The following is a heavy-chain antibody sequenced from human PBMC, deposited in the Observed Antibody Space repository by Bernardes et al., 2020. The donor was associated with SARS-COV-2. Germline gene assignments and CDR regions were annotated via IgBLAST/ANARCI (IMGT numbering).Heavy chain of an antibody. D-gene: IGHD3-3*01. Sequence: SATLTLTCTVSGGSISSGSYYWSWIRQPAGKGLEWIGRIYTSGSTNYNPSLKSRVTISVDTSKNQFSLKLSSVTAADTAVYYCARGGFSITIFGVVIRYGMDVWGQGTTVTVSS. CDR3: ARGGFSITIFGVVIRYGMDV. CDR2: IYTSGST. V-gene: IGHV4-61*02. CDR1: GGSISSGSYY. J-gene: IGHJ6*02.